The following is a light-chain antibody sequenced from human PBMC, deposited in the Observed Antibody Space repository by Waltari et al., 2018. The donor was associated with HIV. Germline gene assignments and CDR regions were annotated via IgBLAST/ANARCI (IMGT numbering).Light chain of an antibody. CDR3: QQLNRYPPA. Sequence: DIQLTQSPPFLSASVGDRVTITCRASQAISTFLARYQQKPGEAPKLLMFAASTLQSGVPSRFSGRGSATEFTLTISSLQPEDFATYYCQQLNRYPPAFGGGTKVEIK. CDR1: QAISTF. J-gene: IGKJ4*01. CDR2: AAS. V-gene: IGKV1-9*01.